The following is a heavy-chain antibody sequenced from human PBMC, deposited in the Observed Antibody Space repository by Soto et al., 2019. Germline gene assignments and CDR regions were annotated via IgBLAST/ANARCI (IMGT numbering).Heavy chain of an antibody. CDR3: AGDHGLTGATGGMDV. CDR2: IYYSGGA. CDR1: GGSISRSGYF. J-gene: IGHJ6*02. D-gene: IGHD1-20*01. V-gene: IGHV4-31*03. Sequence: SETLSLTCTVSGGSISRSGYFWSWVRQHPGKGLEWIGYIYYSGGAYYNPSLKSRVSISVDTSKNEFSLKVNSVTAADTAVYYCAGDHGLTGATGGMDVWGQGTTVTVSS.